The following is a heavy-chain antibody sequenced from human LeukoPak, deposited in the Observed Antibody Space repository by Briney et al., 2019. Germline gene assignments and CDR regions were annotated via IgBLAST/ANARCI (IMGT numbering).Heavy chain of an antibody. CDR1: GFTFSNYW. CDR2: ISGDGGST. Sequence: GGSLRLSCAASGFTFSNYWMAWVRQAPGKGLEWVSLISGDGGSTYYADSVKGRFTISRDNSKNSLYLQMNSLRTEDTALYYCAKDMWGGKAMVSVDYWGQGTLVTVSS. D-gene: IGHD5-18*01. J-gene: IGHJ4*02. CDR3: AKDMWGGKAMVSVDY. V-gene: IGHV3-43*02.